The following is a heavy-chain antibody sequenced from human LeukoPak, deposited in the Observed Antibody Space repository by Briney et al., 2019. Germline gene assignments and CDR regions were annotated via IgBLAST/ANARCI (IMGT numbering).Heavy chain of an antibody. CDR3: ARGSDAGIAAAGTGY. J-gene: IGHJ4*02. D-gene: IGHD6-13*01. CDR1: GFTFSSYG. Sequence: GGSLRLSCAASGFTFSSYGMHWVRQAPGKGLEWVAVIWYDGSNKYYADSVKGRFTISRDNSKNTLYLQMNRLRAEDTAVYYCARGSDAGIAAAGTGYWGQGTLVTVSS. V-gene: IGHV3-33*01. CDR2: IWYDGSNK.